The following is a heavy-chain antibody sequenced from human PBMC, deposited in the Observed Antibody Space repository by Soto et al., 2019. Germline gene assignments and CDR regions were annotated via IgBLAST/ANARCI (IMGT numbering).Heavy chain of an antibody. V-gene: IGHV3-30*18. Sequence: GGSLRLSCAASGFTFRSYGMHWIRQSPGKGLEWVAVISYDGSDKYYVDSVKGRFSISRDNSKNTLFLQMNSLRAEDTAIYYCAKDALSSTWSALSDYWGQGTLVTVSS. CDR2: ISYDGSDK. CDR1: GFTFRSYG. J-gene: IGHJ4*02. CDR3: AKDALSSTWSALSDY. D-gene: IGHD6-13*01.